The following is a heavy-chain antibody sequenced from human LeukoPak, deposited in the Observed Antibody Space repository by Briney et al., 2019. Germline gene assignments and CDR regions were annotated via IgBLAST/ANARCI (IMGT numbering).Heavy chain of an antibody. Sequence: PSETLSLTCAVSGGSISSSSYYWGWIRQPPGKGLEWIGYIYSSGSTNYNPSLQSRVTISVDMSKNQFSLKVYSVTAADTAVYYCARIVCTTINCPRRDAFDIWGQGTMVTVSS. V-gene: IGHV4-61*05. CDR1: GGSISSSSYY. D-gene: IGHD2-8*01. CDR2: IYSSGST. J-gene: IGHJ3*02. CDR3: ARIVCTTINCPRRDAFDI.